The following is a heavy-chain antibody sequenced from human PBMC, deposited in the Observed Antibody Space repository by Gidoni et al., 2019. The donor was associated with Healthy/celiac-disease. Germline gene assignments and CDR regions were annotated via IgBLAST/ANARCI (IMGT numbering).Heavy chain of an antibody. J-gene: IGHJ5*02. CDR2: INPMRGST. D-gene: IGHD6-13*01. V-gene: IGHV1-2*02. Sequence: QVQLLQAGVAVKKPGASVTVCGNASGYTCTGYYMHWVRQAPGHGLEWMGCINPMRGSTNYAQKVQSRVTMTRDTSISTAFMELSRLRSDEMAVENCAGERGIRGSSWQENNGFDPWGQGTLVTVSS. CDR3: AGERGIRGSSWQENNGFDP. CDR1: GYTCTGYY.